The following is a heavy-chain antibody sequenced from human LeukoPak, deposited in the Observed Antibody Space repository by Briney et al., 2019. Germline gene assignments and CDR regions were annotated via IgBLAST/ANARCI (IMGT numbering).Heavy chain of an antibody. D-gene: IGHD2-2*01. CDR2: IDPNSGGT. V-gene: IGHV1-2*06. J-gene: IGHJ4*02. CDR3: ARDSRVSGDY. CDR1: GYTFTGYY. Sequence: ASVKVSCKPSGYTFTGYYIHWVRQAPGQGLEWLGRIDPNSGGTSYAHNFQGRVTMTRDTSISTAYMDLSSLRSDDTAVYYCARDSRVSGDYWGQGTQVTVSS.